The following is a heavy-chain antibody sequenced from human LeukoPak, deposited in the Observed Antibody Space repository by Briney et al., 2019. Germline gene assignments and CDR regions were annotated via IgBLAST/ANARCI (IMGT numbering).Heavy chain of an antibody. CDR2: IFGSGGSP. J-gene: IGHJ4*02. V-gene: IGHV3-23*01. Sequence: GGSLRLSCEASGFTFGSHAMYWVRQAPGKGLEWVAGIFGSGGSPHYADSVKGRFTISRDNSRNTVYLQINSLRADDTAVYYCGKTAVGYSSGQKPAWPVDYWGQGTLVTVSS. D-gene: IGHD5-18*01. CDR3: GKTAVGYSSGQKPAWPVDY. CDR1: GFTFGSHA.